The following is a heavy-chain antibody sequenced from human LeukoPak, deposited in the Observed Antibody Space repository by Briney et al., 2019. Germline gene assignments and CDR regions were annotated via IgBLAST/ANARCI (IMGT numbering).Heavy chain of an antibody. Sequence: RVSVKVSCKASGGTFSSYAISWVRQAPGQGLGIANYAQKFQGRVTITADKSTSTAYMELSSLRSEDTAVYYCARGKVAATELGYFQHWGQGTLVTVSS. CDR2: IA. J-gene: IGHJ1*01. CDR1: GGTFSSYA. D-gene: IGHD2-15*01. CDR3: ARGKVAATELGYFQH. V-gene: IGHV1-69*10.